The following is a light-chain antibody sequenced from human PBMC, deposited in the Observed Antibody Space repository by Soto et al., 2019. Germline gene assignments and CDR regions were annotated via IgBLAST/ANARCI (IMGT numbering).Light chain of an antibody. CDR1: SSDVGGYIF. V-gene: IGLV2-14*03. Sequence: QSALTQPASVSGSPGQSITISCTGSSSDVGGYIFVSWYQQHPGKAPKLLIYEVSNRPSGVSIRFSGSKSGNTASLTISGLQAEDEADYYCTSFTSSSTLYVFGTGTKLTVL. J-gene: IGLJ1*01. CDR3: TSFTSSSTLYV. CDR2: EVS.